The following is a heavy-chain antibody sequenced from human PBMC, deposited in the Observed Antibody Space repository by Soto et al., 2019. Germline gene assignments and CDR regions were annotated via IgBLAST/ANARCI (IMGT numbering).Heavy chain of an antibody. Sequence: QITLKESGPTLVRPTQTLTLTCAFSGFSLSTSGVGVGWIRQPPGKALEWLAVIYWDDSKHYSPSLRSRLTITKDTSKHQLVLTMTNMDPMDTGTYYCAHKGPEDWPLDYWGQGTLVNVSS. CDR2: IYWDDSK. CDR1: GFSLSTSGVG. V-gene: IGHV2-5*02. J-gene: IGHJ4*02. D-gene: IGHD3-9*01. CDR3: AHKGPEDWPLDY.